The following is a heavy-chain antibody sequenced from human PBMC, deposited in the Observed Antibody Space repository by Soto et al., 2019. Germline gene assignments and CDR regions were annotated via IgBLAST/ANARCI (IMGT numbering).Heavy chain of an antibody. V-gene: IGHV3-30*18. D-gene: IGHD3-16*01. J-gene: IGHJ4*02. CDR3: TKGGTAPFDD. Sequence: QVQFMQSGGGVVQPGKSLRLSCAASGVTFSRYAMHWVRQAPGERLEWVAVVFFDGNYKNYGDSVKGRFIVSRDNSKNTTYLQMNGLRPEDTGVYYCTKGGTAPFDDWGQGSLVIVSS. CDR1: GVTFSRYA. CDR2: VFFDGNYK.